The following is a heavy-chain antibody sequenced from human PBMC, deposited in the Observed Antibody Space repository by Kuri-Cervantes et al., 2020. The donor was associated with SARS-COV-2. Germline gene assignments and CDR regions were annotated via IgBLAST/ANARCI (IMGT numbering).Heavy chain of an antibody. V-gene: IGHV3-30*04. CDR1: GFTFSSYA. CDR3: AKDANSSSWYYPYYYYYGMDV. J-gene: IGHJ6*02. D-gene: IGHD6-13*01. CDR2: ISYDGSNK. Sequence: GGSLRLSCAASGFTFSSYAMNWVRQAPGKGLEWVAVISYDGSNKYYADSVKGRFTISRDNSKNTLYLQMNSLRAEDTAVYYCAKDANSSSWYYPYYYYYGMDVWGQGTTVTVSS.